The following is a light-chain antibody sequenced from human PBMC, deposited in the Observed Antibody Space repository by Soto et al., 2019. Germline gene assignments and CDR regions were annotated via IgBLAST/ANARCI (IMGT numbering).Light chain of an antibody. CDR3: QQYDSAPWT. CDR2: GAS. J-gene: IGKJ1*01. Sequence: ESALTQSPGTLSLSPGERDTLSCRASQSVSTSFLAWYQLKPGQAPRLLIYGASSRATGIPDRFSGSGSGTDFTLTISSLEPEDFAVYYCQQYDSAPWTFGQGTKVEIK. V-gene: IGKV3-20*01. CDR1: QSVSTSF.